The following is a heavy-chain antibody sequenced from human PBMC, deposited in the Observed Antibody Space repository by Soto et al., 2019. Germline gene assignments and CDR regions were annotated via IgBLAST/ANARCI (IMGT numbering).Heavy chain of an antibody. CDR3: ATNYAYYYYYGMDV. D-gene: IGHD4-4*01. Sequence: LALTCTVSGGSISSSSYYWGWIRQPPGKGLEWIGSIYYSGSTYYNPSLKSRVTISVDTSKNQFSLKLSSVTAADTAVYYCATNYAYYYYYGMDVWGQGTTVTVSS. J-gene: IGHJ6*02. V-gene: IGHV4-39*01. CDR1: GGSISSSSYY. CDR2: IYYSGST.